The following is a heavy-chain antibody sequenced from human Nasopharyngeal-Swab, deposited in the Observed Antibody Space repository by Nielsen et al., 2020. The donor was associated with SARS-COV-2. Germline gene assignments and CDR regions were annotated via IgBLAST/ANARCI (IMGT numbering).Heavy chain of an antibody. CDR3: TRCGGSCYTGKDY. CDR2: IRSKGNSYAT. V-gene: IGHV3-73*01. D-gene: IGHD2-15*01. CDR1: GFIFSDSA. Sequence: GGSLRLPCAASGFIFSDSALHWVRQASGKGLEWVGRIRSKGNSYATEYAASVEGRFTISRDDSKNTAYLQMNSLITEDTAVYYCTRCGGSCYTGKDYWGQGTLVTVSS. J-gene: IGHJ4*02.